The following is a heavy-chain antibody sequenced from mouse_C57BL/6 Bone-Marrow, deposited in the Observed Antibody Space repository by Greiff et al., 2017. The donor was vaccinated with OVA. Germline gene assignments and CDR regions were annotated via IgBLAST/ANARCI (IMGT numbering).Heavy chain of an antibody. V-gene: IGHV10-3*01. Sequence: EVQGVESGGGLVQPTGSLKLSCAASGFTFNTYAMHWVRQAPGKGLEWVARIRSKSSNYATYYADSVKDRFTISRDDSQSMLYLQMNNLKTEDTAMYYCVRAWDYYGSSYDYYAMDYWGQGTSVTVSS. D-gene: IGHD1-1*01. CDR3: VRAWDYYGSSYDYYAMDY. CDR1: GFTFNTYA. J-gene: IGHJ4*01. CDR2: IRSKSSNYAT.